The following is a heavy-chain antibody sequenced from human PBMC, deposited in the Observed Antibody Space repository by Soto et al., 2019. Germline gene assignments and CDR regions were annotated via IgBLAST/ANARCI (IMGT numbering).Heavy chain of an antibody. V-gene: IGHV4-39*01. D-gene: IGHD3-10*01. J-gene: IGHJ6*01. Sequence: SETLSLTCTVSGGSISSSRYYWGWIRQPPGKGLEWFGSISYSGSTFYNPSPNSPVTISVDTPKNQLSLRLSSVTAADTAVYYCARGYSYGSEKYGVELWGQGCTVTVCS. CDR1: GGSISSSRYY. CDR2: ISYSGST. CDR3: ARGYSYGSEKYGVEL.